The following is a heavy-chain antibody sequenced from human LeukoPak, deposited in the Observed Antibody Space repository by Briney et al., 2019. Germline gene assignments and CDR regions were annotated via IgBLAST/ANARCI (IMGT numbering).Heavy chain of an antibody. CDR1: GFTFSSYA. V-gene: IGHV3-23*01. CDR3: AKESTAGTWGDYFDY. J-gene: IGHJ4*02. CDR2: ISGSGGST. D-gene: IGHD6-13*01. Sequence: PGGSLRLSCAASGFTFSSYAMSWVRQAPGNGLEWVSAISGSGGSTYYADSVKGRFTISRDNSKNTLYLQMNSLRAEDTAVYYCAKESTAGTWGDYFDYWGQGTLVTVSS.